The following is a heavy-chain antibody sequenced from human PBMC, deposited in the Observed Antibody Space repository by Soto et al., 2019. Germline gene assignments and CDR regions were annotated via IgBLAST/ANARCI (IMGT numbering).Heavy chain of an antibody. D-gene: IGHD2-2*01. Sequence: QVQLVESGGGVVQPGRSLRLSCAASGFTFSSYAMHWVRQAPGKGLEWVAVISYDGSNKYYADSVKGRFTISRDNSKNTLYLQMNSLRAEDTAVYYCERDIVVVPAAIDYYYGMDVCGQGTTFTVSS. CDR3: ERDIVVVPAAIDYYYGMDV. V-gene: IGHV3-30-3*01. J-gene: IGHJ6*02. CDR2: ISYDGSNK. CDR1: GFTFSSYA.